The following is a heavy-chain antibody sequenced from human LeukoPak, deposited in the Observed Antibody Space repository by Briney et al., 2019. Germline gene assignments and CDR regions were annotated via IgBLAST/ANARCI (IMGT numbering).Heavy chain of an antibody. J-gene: IGHJ6*03. D-gene: IGHD3-22*01. CDR3: AKYYYDSSGYYSYYYYYMDV. Sequence: SETLSLTCTASGYSISSGYYWGWIRQPPGKGLEWIGSIYHSGSTYYNPSLKSRVTISVDTSKNQFSLKLSSVTAADTAVYYCAKYYYDSSGYYSYYYYYMDVWGKGTTVTVSS. CDR1: GYSISSGYY. V-gene: IGHV4-38-2*02. CDR2: IYHSGST.